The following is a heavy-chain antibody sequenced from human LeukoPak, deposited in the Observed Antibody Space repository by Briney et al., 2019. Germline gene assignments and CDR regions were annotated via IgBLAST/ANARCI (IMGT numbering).Heavy chain of an antibody. CDR3: AKAGYCGGDCYIGSFDY. Sequence: AGGSLRLSCAASGFTFSSYSMNWVRQAPGKGLEWVSYISSSSSTIYYADSVKGRFTISRDNAKNTLYLQMNSLRAEDTAVYYCAKAGYCGGDCYIGSFDYWGQGTLVTVSS. CDR1: GFTFSSYS. J-gene: IGHJ4*02. V-gene: IGHV3-48*04. CDR2: ISSSSSTI. D-gene: IGHD2-21*01.